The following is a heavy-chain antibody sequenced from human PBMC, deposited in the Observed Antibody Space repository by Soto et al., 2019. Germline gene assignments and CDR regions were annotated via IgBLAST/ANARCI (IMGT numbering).Heavy chain of an antibody. Sequence: SETLSLTCAVYGGSFSGYYWSWIRQPPGKGLEWIGEINHSGSTNYNPSLKSRVTISVDTSKNQFSLKLSSVTAADTAVYYCARVPVLRYFDWLSGFDYWGQGTLVTVSS. D-gene: IGHD3-9*01. J-gene: IGHJ4*02. CDR3: ARVPVLRYFDWLSGFDY. CDR1: GGSFSGYY. CDR2: INHSGST. V-gene: IGHV4-34*01.